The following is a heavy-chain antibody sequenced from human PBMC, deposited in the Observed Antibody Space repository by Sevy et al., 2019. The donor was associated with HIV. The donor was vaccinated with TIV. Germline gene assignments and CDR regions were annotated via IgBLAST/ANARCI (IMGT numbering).Heavy chain of an antibody. V-gene: IGHV3-73*01. CDR3: TRGYCTESVCYNFDY. Sequence: GGSLRLSCAASGFTFSGSAMHWIRQTSGEGLEWVGRIRSKANNYATTYAASVKGRFTISRDDSKNTAYLQMNSLKVEDTAVYYCTRGYCTESVCYNFDYWGQGTLVTVSS. CDR2: IRSKANNYAT. J-gene: IGHJ4*02. CDR1: GFTFSGSA. D-gene: IGHD2-8*01.